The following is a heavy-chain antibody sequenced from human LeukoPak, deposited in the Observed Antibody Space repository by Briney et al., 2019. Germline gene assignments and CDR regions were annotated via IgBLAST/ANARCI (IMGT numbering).Heavy chain of an antibody. Sequence: SETLSLTCTVSGGSISSSYWSWIRQPAGKGLEWIGRIFTSGTTEYNPSLKSRVTMSVDTSKNQFSLKLTSMTAADTAVYYCARDFGFGSAWGQGALVTVSS. D-gene: IGHD6-19*01. V-gene: IGHV4-4*07. CDR1: GGSISSSY. CDR3: ARDFGFGSA. J-gene: IGHJ5*02. CDR2: IFTSGTT.